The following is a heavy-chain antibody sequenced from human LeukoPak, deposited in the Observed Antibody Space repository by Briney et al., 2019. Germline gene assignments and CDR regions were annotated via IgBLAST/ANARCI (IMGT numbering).Heavy chain of an antibody. V-gene: IGHV3-33*01. Sequence: PGRSLRLSCAASGFTFSSYGMHWVRQAPGKGLEWVAVIWYDGSNKYYADSVKGRFTISRDNSKSTLYLQMNSLRAEDTAVYYCARPTLFIVGGDDAFDIWGQGTMVTVSS. CDR3: ARPTLFIVGGDDAFDI. D-gene: IGHD1-26*01. J-gene: IGHJ3*02. CDR2: IWYDGSNK. CDR1: GFTFSSYG.